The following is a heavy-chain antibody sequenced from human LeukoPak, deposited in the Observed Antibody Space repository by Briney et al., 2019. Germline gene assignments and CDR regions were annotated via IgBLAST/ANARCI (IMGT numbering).Heavy chain of an antibody. CDR3: ARRRVVARGYFDY. D-gene: IGHD2-15*01. J-gene: IGHJ4*02. CDR2: ISQSGTT. V-gene: IGHV4-39*01. CDR1: GGSISSSGYY. Sequence: WETLSLTCTVSGGSISSSGYYWDWIRQPPGKGLEWIGSISQSGTTYYNPPLKSRVTIFVDTSKSRFSLKLNSVTAADTAVYYCARRRVVARGYFDYWGQGVLVTVSS.